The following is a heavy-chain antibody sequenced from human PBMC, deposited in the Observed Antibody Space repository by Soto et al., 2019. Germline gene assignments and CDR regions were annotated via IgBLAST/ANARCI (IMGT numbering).Heavy chain of an antibody. Sequence: QVQLVQSGAEVKKPGSSVKVSCKASGGTFSSYTISWVRQAPGQGLEWMGRIIPILGIANYAQKFQGRVTITADKSTSTAYMELSSLRSEDTAVYYCARDGDSGYDDHDFDIWGQGTMVTVSS. CDR2: IIPILGIA. J-gene: IGHJ3*02. CDR1: GGTFSSYT. CDR3: ARDGDSGYDDHDFDI. D-gene: IGHD5-12*01. V-gene: IGHV1-69*08.